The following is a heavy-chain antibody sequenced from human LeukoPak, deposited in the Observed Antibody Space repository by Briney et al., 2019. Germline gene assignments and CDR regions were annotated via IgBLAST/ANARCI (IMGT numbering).Heavy chain of an antibody. J-gene: IGHJ4*02. D-gene: IGHD3-22*01. Sequence: PGGSLRLSCAASGFTFSTYSLNWVRQAPGKGLEWVSSISSSSSYIYYADSAKGRFTISRDNAKNSLYLQMNSLRAEDTAVYYCARTLFYDSSGYFGYWGQGTLVTVSS. CDR1: GFTFSTYS. CDR3: ARTLFYDSSGYFGY. V-gene: IGHV3-21*01. CDR2: ISSSSSYI.